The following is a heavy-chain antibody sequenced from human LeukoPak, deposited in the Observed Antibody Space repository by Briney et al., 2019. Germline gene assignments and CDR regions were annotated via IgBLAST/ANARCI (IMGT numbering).Heavy chain of an antibody. CDR3: ARRAYSSGWYVPSYFDY. Sequence: SETLSLTCTVSGGSISSYYWSWIRQPPGKGLEWIGYIYYSGSTNYNPSLKSRVTISVDTSKNQFSLKLSSVTAADTAVYYCARRAYSSGWYVPSYFDYWGQGTLVTVSS. CDR1: GGSISSYY. J-gene: IGHJ4*02. D-gene: IGHD6-19*01. V-gene: IGHV4-59*08. CDR2: IYYSGST.